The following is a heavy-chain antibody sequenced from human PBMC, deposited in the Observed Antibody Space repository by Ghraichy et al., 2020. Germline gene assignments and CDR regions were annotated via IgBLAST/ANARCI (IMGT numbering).Heavy chain of an antibody. Sequence: GGSLRLSCAASGFTFSSYWMSWVRQAPGKGLEWEANIKQDGSEKYYVDSVKGRFTISRDNAKNSLYLQMNSLRAEDTAVYYCARDYNMVYSSSWYPPNYYGMDVWGQGTTVTVSS. D-gene: IGHD6-13*01. CDR1: GFTFSSYW. V-gene: IGHV3-7*01. CDR2: IKQDGSEK. CDR3: ARDYNMVYSSSWYPPNYYGMDV. J-gene: IGHJ6*02.